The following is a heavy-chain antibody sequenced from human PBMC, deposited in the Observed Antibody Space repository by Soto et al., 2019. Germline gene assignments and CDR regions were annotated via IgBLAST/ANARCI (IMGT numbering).Heavy chain of an antibody. V-gene: IGHV1-46*01. D-gene: IGHD5-12*01. CDR3: ARTGEEYGWLRPPALYYYGMDV. Sequence: ASVKVSCKASGYTFTSYYMHWVRQAPGQGLEWMGIINPSGGSTSYAQKFQGRVTMTRDTSTSTVYMELSSLRSEDTAVYYCARTGEEYGWLRPPALYYYGMDVWGQGTTVTVSS. CDR2: INPSGGST. J-gene: IGHJ6*02. CDR1: GYTFTSYY.